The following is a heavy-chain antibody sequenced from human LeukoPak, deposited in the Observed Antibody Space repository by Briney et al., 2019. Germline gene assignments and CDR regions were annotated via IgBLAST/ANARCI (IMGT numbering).Heavy chain of an antibody. D-gene: IGHD6-19*01. V-gene: IGHV4-34*01. CDR2: INHSGST. Sequence: PSETLSLTCAVYGGSFSGYYWSWIRQPPGKGLEWIGEINHSGSTNYNPSLKSRVTISVDTSKNQFSLKLSSVTAADTAVYYCAREHGQWLADYWGQGTLVTVSS. CDR3: AREHGQWLADY. CDR1: GGSFSGYY. J-gene: IGHJ4*02.